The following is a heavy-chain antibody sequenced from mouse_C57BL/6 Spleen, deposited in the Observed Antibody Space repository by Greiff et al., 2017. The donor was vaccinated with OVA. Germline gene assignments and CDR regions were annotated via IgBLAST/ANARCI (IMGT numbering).Heavy chain of an antibody. J-gene: IGHJ4*01. CDR3: ARHEGLYYSTSYYAMDY. CDR2: INSDGGST. D-gene: IGHD2-5*01. CDR1: EYEFPSHD. Sequence: EVKLMESGGGLVQPGESLKLSCESNEYEFPSHDMSWVRKTPEKRLELVAAINSDGGSTYYPDTMERRFIISRDNTKKTLYLQMSSLRSEDTALYYCARHEGLYYSTSYYAMDYWGQGTSVTVSS. V-gene: IGHV5-2*01.